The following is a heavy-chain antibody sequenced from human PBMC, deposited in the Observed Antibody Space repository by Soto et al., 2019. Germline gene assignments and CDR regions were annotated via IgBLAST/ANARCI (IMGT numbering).Heavy chain of an antibody. CDR3: ARERLWFGESGSEYYYYMDV. CDR1: GFTFSSYA. D-gene: IGHD3-10*01. J-gene: IGHJ6*03. Sequence: GGSLRLSCAASGFTFSSYAMHWVRQAPGKGLEWVAVISYDGSNKYYADSVKGRFTISRDNSKNTLYLQMNSLRAEDTAVYYCARERLWFGESGSEYYYYMDVWGKGTTVTVSS. V-gene: IGHV3-30*14. CDR2: ISYDGSNK.